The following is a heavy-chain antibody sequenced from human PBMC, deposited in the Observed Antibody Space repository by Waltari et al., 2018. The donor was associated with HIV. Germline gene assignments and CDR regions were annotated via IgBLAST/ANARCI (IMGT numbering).Heavy chain of an antibody. D-gene: IGHD6-25*01. CDR3: ARGAASNTFNSYFDS. J-gene: IGHJ4*02. V-gene: IGHV1-69*01. CDR2: IIPVFGTT. CDR1: GGSFSSTS. Sequence: QVQLAQSGAEVTKPGSSVKVSCKACGGSFSSTSIRWVRQAPGQGLEWMGGIIPVFGTTYYSQKFQGRVTITADVSLTTAYMDLSSLGSDDTAFYFCARGAASNTFNSYFDSWGQGVLVTVSS.